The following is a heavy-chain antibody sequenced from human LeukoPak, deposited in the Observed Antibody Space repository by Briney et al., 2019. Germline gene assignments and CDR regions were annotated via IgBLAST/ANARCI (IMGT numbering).Heavy chain of an antibody. J-gene: IGHJ4*02. CDR3: ARDRSVSFRSGLPGPFGY. D-gene: IGHD3-10*01. CDR2: INPGGGNT. V-gene: IGHV1-46*01. CDR1: GYTFTNYY. Sequence: ASVKVSCKASGYTFTNYYIHWVRQAPGQGLEWMGLINPGGGNTNYAQNFQGRVTMTRDTSISTAYMELSRLRSDDTAVYYCARDRSVSFRSGLPGPFGYWGQGTLVTVSS.